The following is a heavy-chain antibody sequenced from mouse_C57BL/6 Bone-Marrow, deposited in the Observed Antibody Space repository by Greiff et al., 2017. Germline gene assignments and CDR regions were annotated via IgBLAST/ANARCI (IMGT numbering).Heavy chain of an antibody. Sequence: VQLQQSGTVLARPGASVKMSCKTSGYTFPSYWMHWVKPRPGQGLEWIGAIYPGNSDTSYNQKFKGKAKLTAVTSASTAYMELSSLTNEDSAVYYCTRNLGGYYVPWFAYWGQGTLVTVSA. CDR3: TRNLGGYYVPWFAY. CDR1: GYTFPSYW. CDR2: IYPGNSDT. D-gene: IGHD2-3*01. J-gene: IGHJ3*01. V-gene: IGHV1-5*01.